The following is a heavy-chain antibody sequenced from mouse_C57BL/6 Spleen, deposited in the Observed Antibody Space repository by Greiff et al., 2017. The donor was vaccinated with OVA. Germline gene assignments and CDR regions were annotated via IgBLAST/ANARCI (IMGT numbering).Heavy chain of an antibody. CDR2: IRNKANGYTT. CDR1: GFTFTDYY. V-gene: IGHV7-3*01. D-gene: IGHD2-12*01. J-gene: IGHJ3*01. Sequence: EVQLVESGGGLVQPGGSLSLSCAASGFTFTDYYMSWVRQPPGKALEWLGFIRNKANGYTTEYSASVKGRFTISRDNSQSSLYLQMNALRAEDSATYYCARDYDLAWFAYWGQGTLVTVSA. CDR3: ARDYDLAWFAY.